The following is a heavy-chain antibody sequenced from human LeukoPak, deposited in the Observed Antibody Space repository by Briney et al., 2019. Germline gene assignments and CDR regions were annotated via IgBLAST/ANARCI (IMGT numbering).Heavy chain of an antibody. CDR1: GFTFSSNY. D-gene: IGHD6-13*01. CDR3: AHVEAAGFDY. Sequence: GGSLRLSCAASGFTFSSNYMTWVRQAPGKGLEWVSVIYSGGSTYYADSVKGRFTISRDNSKNSLYLQMNSLRAEDTAVYYCAHVEAAGFDYWGQGTLVTVSS. J-gene: IGHJ4*02. CDR2: IYSGGST. V-gene: IGHV3-53*01.